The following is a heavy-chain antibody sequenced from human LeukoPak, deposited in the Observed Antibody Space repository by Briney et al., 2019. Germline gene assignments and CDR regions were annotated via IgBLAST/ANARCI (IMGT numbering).Heavy chain of an antibody. J-gene: IGHJ4*02. Sequence: TGGSLRLSCAASGFSLRTYAMHWVRQVPGKGLEWVSSIGGSDDTTYYADSVKGRFTISSDFSTNTVSLQMNNLRAEDTAVYFCAKGLVVNDNYFDNWGQGTLVTVSS. V-gene: IGHV3-23*01. D-gene: IGHD2-15*01. CDR1: GFSLRTYA. CDR3: AKGLVVNDNYFDN. CDR2: IGGSDDTT.